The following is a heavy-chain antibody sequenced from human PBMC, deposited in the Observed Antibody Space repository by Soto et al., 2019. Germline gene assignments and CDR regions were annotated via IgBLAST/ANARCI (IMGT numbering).Heavy chain of an antibody. CDR3: AKEKAYSSGWDGMDV. CDR2: VSVGGGST. V-gene: IGHV3-23*01. D-gene: IGHD6-19*01. Sequence: GGSLRLSCAASGFTFSSYAMSWVRQAPGKGLEWVSAVSVGGGSTYYADSVKGRFTISRDNSKNTLYLQMNSLRAEDTAVYYCAKEKAYSSGWDGMDVWGQGTTVTVSS. J-gene: IGHJ6*02. CDR1: GFTFSSYA.